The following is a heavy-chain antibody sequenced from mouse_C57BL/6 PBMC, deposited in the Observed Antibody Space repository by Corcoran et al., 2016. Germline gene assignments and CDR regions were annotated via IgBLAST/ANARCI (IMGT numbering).Heavy chain of an antibody. CDR2: ISYDGSN. J-gene: IGHJ2*01. Sequence: DVQLQESGPGLVKPSQYLSLTCSVTGYSITSGYYWNWIRQFPGNKLEWMCYISYDGSNNYNPSLKNRISITRDTSKNQFFLKLNSVTTEDTATYYCARNLVFDYWGQSTTLTVS. V-gene: IGHV3-6*01. CDR3: ARNLVFDY. CDR1: GYSITSGYY.